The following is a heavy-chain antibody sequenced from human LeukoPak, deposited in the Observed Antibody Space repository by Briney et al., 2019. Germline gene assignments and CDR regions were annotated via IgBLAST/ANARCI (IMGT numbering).Heavy chain of an antibody. CDR2: ISGDGNIK. J-gene: IGHJ4*02. CDR3: SSSQFDY. V-gene: IGHV3-74*03. CDR1: GFPFSSYW. Sequence: GGSLRLSCEPSGFPFSSYWMLWVRQATGKGLGWVSRISGDGNIKTYADFVRGRFTISSDNTNTILYLQMNSLKVEDTATYFCSSSQFDYWGQGVLVTVSP.